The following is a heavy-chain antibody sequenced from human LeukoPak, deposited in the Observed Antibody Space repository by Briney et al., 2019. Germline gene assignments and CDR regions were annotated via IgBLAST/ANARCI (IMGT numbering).Heavy chain of an antibody. V-gene: IGHV3-30-3*01. Sequence: PGRSLRLSCAASGFTFSSYAMHWVRQAPGKGLEWVAVISYDGSNKYYADSVRGRFTISRDNSKKKLSLQMNSLRVEDTAVYYCARTSPAETAILWVRGGIYTFDYWGQGTLVTVSS. CDR2: ISYDGSNK. J-gene: IGHJ4*02. CDR3: ARTSPAETAILWVRGGIYTFDY. D-gene: IGHD2-21*02. CDR1: GFTFSSYA.